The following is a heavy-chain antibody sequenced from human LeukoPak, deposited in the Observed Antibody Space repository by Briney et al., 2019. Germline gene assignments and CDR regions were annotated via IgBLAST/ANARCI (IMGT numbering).Heavy chain of an antibody. CDR1: GLTFSSYW. J-gene: IGHJ4*02. CDR2: INSDGSST. V-gene: IGHV3-74*01. Sequence: GGSLRLSCAASGLTFSSYWMHWVRQAPGKGLVWVSRINSDGSSTSYADSVKGRFTITRDNAKNTLYLQMNSLRAEDTAVYYCARGRIAAAGTVDYWGEGTLVTVSS. CDR3: ARGRIAAAGTVDY. D-gene: IGHD6-13*01.